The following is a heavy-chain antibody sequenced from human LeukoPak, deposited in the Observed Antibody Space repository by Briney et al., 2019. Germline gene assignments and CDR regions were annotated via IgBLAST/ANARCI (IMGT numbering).Heavy chain of an antibody. V-gene: IGHV3-30*04. CDR1: GFTFSNYA. J-gene: IGHJ4*02. D-gene: IGHD5-18*01. CDR3: AKDLLGYNRPHDY. Sequence: GGSLRLSCAASGFTFSNYAMHWVRQAPGKGLEWVAVISYDGSNKYYADSVKGRFTISRDNSKNTLYLQMNSLRAEDTAVYFCAKDLLGYNRPHDYWGQGTLVTVSS. CDR2: ISYDGSNK.